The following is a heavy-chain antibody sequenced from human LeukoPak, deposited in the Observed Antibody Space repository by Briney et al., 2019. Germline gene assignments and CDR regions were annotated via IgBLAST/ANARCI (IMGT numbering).Heavy chain of an antibody. V-gene: IGHV3-21*06. CDR2: ISSSSSYI. CDR1: GFTFSSCS. D-gene: IGHD1-26*01. CDR3: ARALWELRSSAYFDY. J-gene: IGHJ4*02. Sequence: PGGSLRLSCAASGFTFSSCSMNWVRQAPGKGLEWVSSISSSSSYIYYADSVQGRFTISRDNAKNSLYLQMDSLRVEDTAVYYCARALWELRSSAYFDYWGQGTLVTVSS.